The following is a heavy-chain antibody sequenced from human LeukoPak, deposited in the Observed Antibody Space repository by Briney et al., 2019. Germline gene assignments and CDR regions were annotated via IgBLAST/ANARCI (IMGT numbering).Heavy chain of an antibody. CDR2: IYYSGST. J-gene: IGHJ4*02. CDR1: GDSLGSGMYY. V-gene: IGHV4-39*01. CDR3: ARHNYDSSGFLKY. Sequence: SETLSLTCTVSGDSLGSGMYYWGWIRQAPGKGLTWIGSIYYSGSTYYNPSLKSRVTISVDTSKNQFSLKLSSVTAADTAVYYCARHNYDSSGFLKYWGQGTLVTVSS. D-gene: IGHD3-22*01.